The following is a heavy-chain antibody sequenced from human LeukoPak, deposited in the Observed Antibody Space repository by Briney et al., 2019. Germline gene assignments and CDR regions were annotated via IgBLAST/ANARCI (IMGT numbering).Heavy chain of an antibody. V-gene: IGHV4-30-4*07. Sequence: PSETLSLTCAVSGGSISSGGYSWSWIRQPPGKGLEWIGYIYYSGSTYYNPSLKSRVTIPVDTSKNQFSLKLSSVTAADTAVYYCARGEYYYDSSGYYYRARPFDYWGQGTLVTVSS. CDR1: GGSISSGGYS. CDR3: ARGEYYYDSSGYYYRARPFDY. J-gene: IGHJ4*02. CDR2: IYYSGST. D-gene: IGHD3-22*01.